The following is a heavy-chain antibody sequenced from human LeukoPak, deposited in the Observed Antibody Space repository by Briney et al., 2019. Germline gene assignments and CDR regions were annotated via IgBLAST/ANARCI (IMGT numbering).Heavy chain of an antibody. Sequence: ASVKVSCKASGYTFSGYQVHWLRQAPGQGLEWMGRMNPSSGVTNYAQKFQGRVTMTRDTSINTAYLDLSALKSDDTAVYYCASRAASVTLGYWGQGTLSPSPQ. CDR2: MNPSSGVT. V-gene: IGHV1-2*06. J-gene: IGHJ4*02. CDR3: ASRAASVTLGY. CDR1: GYTFSGYQ. D-gene: IGHD2-15*01.